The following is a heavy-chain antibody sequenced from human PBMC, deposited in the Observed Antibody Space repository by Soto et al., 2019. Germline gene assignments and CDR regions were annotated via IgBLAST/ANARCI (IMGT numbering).Heavy chain of an antibody. Sequence: ASVKVSCKASGYTFTSYDINWVRQATGQGLEWMGWMNPNSGNTGYAQKFQGRVTMTRNTSISTAYMELSSLRSEDTAVYYCARGRGDYDILTGYYPIYYYYYYMAVWGKGTTVTVSS. V-gene: IGHV1-8*01. CDR3: ARGRGDYDILTGYYPIYYYYYYMAV. D-gene: IGHD3-9*01. CDR1: GYTFTSYD. CDR2: MNPNSGNT. J-gene: IGHJ6*03.